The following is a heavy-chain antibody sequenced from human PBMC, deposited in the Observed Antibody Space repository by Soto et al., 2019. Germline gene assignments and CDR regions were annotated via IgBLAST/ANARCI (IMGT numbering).Heavy chain of an antibody. D-gene: IGHD1-1*01. CDR3: ARGQEVWWNEGPLGLHDLHI. V-gene: IGHV1-8*01. CDR2: MNPNSGNT. Sequence: ASVKVSCKASRYTFTSYDINWVRQATGQGLEWMGWMNPNSGNTGYAQKFQGRITMTRNTSIDTAYMELSSLRFDDTAAYYCARGQEVWWNEGPLGLHDLHIWGQGTTLTVSS. J-gene: IGHJ6*02. CDR1: RYTFTSYD.